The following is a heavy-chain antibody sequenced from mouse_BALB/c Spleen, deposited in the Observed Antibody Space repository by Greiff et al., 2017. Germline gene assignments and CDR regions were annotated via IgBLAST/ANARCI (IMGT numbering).Heavy chain of an antibody. D-gene: IGHD1-1*01. CDR3: ARDYYYGSSHY. Sequence: VQLKQSGPELVKPGASVKMSCKASGYTFTSYVMHWVKQKPGQGLEWIGYINPYNDGTKYNEKFKGKATLTSDKSSSTAYMELSSLTSEDSAVYYCARDYYYGSSHYWGQGTTLTVSS. J-gene: IGHJ2*01. CDR1: GYTFTSYV. CDR2: INPYNDGT. V-gene: IGHV1-14*01.